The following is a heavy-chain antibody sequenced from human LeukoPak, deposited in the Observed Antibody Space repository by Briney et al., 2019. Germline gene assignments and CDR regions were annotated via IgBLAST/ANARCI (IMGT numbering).Heavy chain of an antibody. Sequence: GGSLRLSCVASGFTFNDHGMHWVRQAPGKGLEWLAFIRYDGTDESYGASVRGRLTISRDDSLNTVYLQMDSLGHDDTAVYYCARNRAFGTFDAFDVWGQGTMVTVSS. J-gene: IGHJ3*01. V-gene: IGHV3-30*02. CDR1: GFTFNDHG. CDR2: IRYDGTDE. D-gene: IGHD3-10*01. CDR3: ARNRAFGTFDAFDV.